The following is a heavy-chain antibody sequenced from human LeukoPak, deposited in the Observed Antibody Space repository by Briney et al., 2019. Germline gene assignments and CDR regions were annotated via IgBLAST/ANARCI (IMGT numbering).Heavy chain of an antibody. CDR3: ATSHGDFDY. V-gene: IGHV1-24*01. J-gene: IGHJ4*02. CDR2: VNPEDGET. CDR1: GYTLTELS. Sequence: ASVKVSCKVSGYTLTELSMHWVRQAPGKGLEWMGGVNPEDGETIYAQKLQGRVTMTEDTSTDTAYMELSSLRSEDTAVYYCATSHGDFDYWGQGTLVTVSS. D-gene: IGHD4-17*01.